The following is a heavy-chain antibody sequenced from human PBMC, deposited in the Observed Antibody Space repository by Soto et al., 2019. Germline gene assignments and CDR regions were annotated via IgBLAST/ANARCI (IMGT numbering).Heavy chain of an antibody. J-gene: IGHJ4*02. V-gene: IGHV2-5*02. Sequence: SGPTLVNPTQTLTLTCTFSGFSLSTNGVGVGWIRQPPGKALEWLALIYWDDDKRYSPSLKSRLTITKDTSKNQVVLTMTNMDPVDTATYYCARDGTVLVATINIFDYWGQGTPVTVSS. D-gene: IGHD5-12*01. CDR1: GFSLSTNGVG. CDR2: IYWDDDK. CDR3: ARDGTVLVATINIFDY.